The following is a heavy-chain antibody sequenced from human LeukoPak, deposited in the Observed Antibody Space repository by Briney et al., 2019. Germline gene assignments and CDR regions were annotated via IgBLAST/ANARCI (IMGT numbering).Heavy chain of an antibody. D-gene: IGHD6-19*01. CDR1: GYSISSGYY. CDR3: ARVFDSSGWGSDWYFDL. CDR2: IYHSGST. Sequence: PSETLSLTCTVSGYSISSGYYWGWIRQPPGKGLEWIGSIYHSGSTYYNPSLKSRVTISVDTSKNQFSLKLSSVTAADTAVYYCARVFDSSGWGSDWYFDLWGRGTLVTVSS. J-gene: IGHJ2*01. V-gene: IGHV4-38-2*02.